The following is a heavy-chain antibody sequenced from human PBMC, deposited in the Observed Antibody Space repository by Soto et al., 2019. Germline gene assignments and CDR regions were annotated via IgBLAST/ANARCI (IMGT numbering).Heavy chain of an antibody. CDR1: GGSFSGYY. J-gene: IGHJ4*02. D-gene: IGHD2-8*02. Sequence: QVQLQQWGAGLLKPSETLSLTCAVYGGSFSGYYWTWIRQPPGTGLEWIGEINHSGSTNYNPSLKXRVTISVATSQNQFSLELTSVTAADTAVYYCARDKITGLFDYWGQGTLVTVSS. V-gene: IGHV4-34*01. CDR3: ARDKITGLFDY. CDR2: INHSGST.